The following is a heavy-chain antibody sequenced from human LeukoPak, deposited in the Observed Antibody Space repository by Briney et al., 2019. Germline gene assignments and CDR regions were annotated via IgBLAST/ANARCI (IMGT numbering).Heavy chain of an antibody. CDR2: IYSGGST. Sequence: SGGSLRLSCAASGFTVSSNYMSWVRQAPGKGLEWVSAIYSGGSTYYADSVKGRFTISRDNSKNTLYLQMNSLRAEDTAVYYCARLVRGVSFDYWGRGTLVTVSS. CDR1: GFTVSSNY. J-gene: IGHJ4*02. D-gene: IGHD3-10*01. V-gene: IGHV3-53*01. CDR3: ARLVRGVSFDY.